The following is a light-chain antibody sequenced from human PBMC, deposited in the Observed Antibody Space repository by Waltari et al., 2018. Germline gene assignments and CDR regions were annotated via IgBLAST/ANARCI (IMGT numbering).Light chain of an antibody. CDR1: SSNIGHNY. V-gene: IGLV1-51*01. CDR3: GTWDSSLSAVV. Sequence: QSVLTQPPSVSAAPGQKVTISCSVSSSNIGHNYVSWYQQLPGTAPKLLIYANNSRPSGIPDRSAGSKSGTAATLGITGLQTGDEADYYCGTWDSSLSAVVFGGGTKLTVL. J-gene: IGLJ2*01. CDR2: ANN.